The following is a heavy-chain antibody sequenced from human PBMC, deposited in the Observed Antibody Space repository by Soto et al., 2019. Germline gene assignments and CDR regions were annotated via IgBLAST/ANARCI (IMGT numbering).Heavy chain of an antibody. V-gene: IGHV3-11*01. CDR2: ISGSGSSSI. CDR1: GFTFSDYF. CDR3: ATFTFGRPFDT. J-gene: IGHJ3*02. Sequence: QVQLVESGGALVKPGGSLRLSCAASGFTFSDYFMTWIRQAPGKGLEWVSYISGSGSSSIFYADSVQGRFTISRDNAKNSLYLQMNSLRADDTAVYFCATFTFGRPFDTWGQGTMVTVSS. D-gene: IGHD3-16*01.